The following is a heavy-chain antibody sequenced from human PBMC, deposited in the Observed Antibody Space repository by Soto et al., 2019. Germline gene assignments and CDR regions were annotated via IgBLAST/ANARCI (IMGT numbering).Heavy chain of an antibody. CDR2: INAGNGNT. CDR1: GYTFTSYA. D-gene: IGHD6-19*01. CDR3: ASDLGGWPDY. J-gene: IGHJ4*02. V-gene: IGHV1-3*01. Sequence: QVQLVQSGAEVKKPGASVKVSCKTSGYTFTSYAMHWVRQAPGQRLEWMGWINAGNGNTKYSQKFQGRVTITIDTSASTAYMELSSLSSEHTAIHYRASDLGGWPDYWGQGTLVTVSS.